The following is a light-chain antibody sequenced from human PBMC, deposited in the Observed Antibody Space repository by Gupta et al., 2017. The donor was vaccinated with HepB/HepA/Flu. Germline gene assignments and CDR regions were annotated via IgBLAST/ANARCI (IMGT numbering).Light chain of an antibody. J-gene: IGLJ1*01. V-gene: IGLV3-1*01. CDR1: KLEDKY. CDR3: QAWDGSAVV. Sequence: SYDLSQPPSVSVSPGQTVSISCSGDKLEDKYVSWYQQRPGQSPVLVIFKDIKRPSEIPERFSGSNSGNTATLTISGAQALDEADYFCQAWDGSAVVFGAGTKVTVL. CDR2: KDI.